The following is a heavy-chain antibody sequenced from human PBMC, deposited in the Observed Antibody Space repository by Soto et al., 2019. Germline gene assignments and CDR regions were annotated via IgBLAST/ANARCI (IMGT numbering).Heavy chain of an antibody. V-gene: IGHV1-46*01. CDR2: INPSGGST. D-gene: IGHD2-15*01. J-gene: IGHJ4*02. CDR3: ARDRGVVVAATPLYYFDY. Sequence: ASVKVSCKASGYTFTSYYMHWVRQAPGQGLEWMGIINPSGGSTSYAQKFQGRVTMTRDTSTSTVYMELSSLRSEDTAVYYCARDRGVVVAATPLYYFDYWGQGTLVTVPQ. CDR1: GYTFTSYY.